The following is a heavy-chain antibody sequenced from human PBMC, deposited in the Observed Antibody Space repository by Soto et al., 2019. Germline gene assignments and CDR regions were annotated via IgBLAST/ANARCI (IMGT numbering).Heavy chain of an antibody. CDR2: IYYSGST. V-gene: IGHV4-31*03. Sequence: SETLSLTCTVSGGSISSGGYYWSWIRQHPGKGLEWIGYIYYSGSTYYNPSLKSRVTISVDTSKNQFSLKLSSVIAADTAVYYCAREDNGYGDYVDYWGQGTLVTVSS. CDR1: GGSISSGGYY. J-gene: IGHJ4*02. CDR3: AREDNGYGDYVDY. D-gene: IGHD4-17*01.